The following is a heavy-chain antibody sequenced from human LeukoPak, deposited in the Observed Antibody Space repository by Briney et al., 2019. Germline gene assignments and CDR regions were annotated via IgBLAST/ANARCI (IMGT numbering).Heavy chain of an antibody. CDR1: GYTFTSYD. Sequence: ASVKVSCKASGYTFTSYDINWVRQATGQGLEWMGWMNPNSGNTGYAQKFQGRATMTRNTSISTAYMELSSLRSEDTAVYYCARYYYDSSGAGYWGQGTLVTVSS. D-gene: IGHD3-22*01. V-gene: IGHV1-8*01. CDR2: MNPNSGNT. CDR3: ARYYYDSSGAGY. J-gene: IGHJ4*02.